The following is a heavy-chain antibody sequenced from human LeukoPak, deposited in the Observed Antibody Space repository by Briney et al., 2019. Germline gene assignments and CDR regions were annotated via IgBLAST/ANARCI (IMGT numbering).Heavy chain of an antibody. CDR3: ARVVGATRYFDY. CDR1: GYTFTSYG. Sequence: ASVKVSCKASGYTFTSYGISWVRQAPGQGLEWMGWINPNSGGTNYAQKFQGRVTMTRDTSISTAYMELSRLRSDDTAVYYCARVVGATRYFDYWGQGTLVTVSS. J-gene: IGHJ4*02. CDR2: INPNSGGT. D-gene: IGHD1-26*01. V-gene: IGHV1-2*02.